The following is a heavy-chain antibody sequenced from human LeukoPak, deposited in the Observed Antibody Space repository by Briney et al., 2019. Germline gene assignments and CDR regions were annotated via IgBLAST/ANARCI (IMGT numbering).Heavy chain of an antibody. CDR3: AKELLGYCSSTSCFYGMDV. J-gene: IGHJ6*02. Sequence: GGSLTLSCAASGFTFSSYAMSWGRQAPGKGLEWVSAISGSGGSTYYADSVKGRFTISRDNSKNTLYLQMNSLRAEDTAVYYCAKELLGYCSSTSCFYGMDVWGQGTTVTVSS. V-gene: IGHV3-23*01. CDR2: ISGSGGST. D-gene: IGHD2-2*01. CDR1: GFTFSSYA.